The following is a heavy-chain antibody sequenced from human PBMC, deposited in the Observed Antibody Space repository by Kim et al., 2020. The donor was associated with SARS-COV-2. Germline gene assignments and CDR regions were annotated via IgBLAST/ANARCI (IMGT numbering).Heavy chain of an antibody. V-gene: IGHV6-1*01. CDR3: AREDISQLDY. D-gene: IGHD3-3*02. CDR1: GDSVSGKTVS. Sequence: SQTLSLTCAISGDSVSGKTVSWHWVRQSPSRGLEWLGRTYYRSKWLYDYSLSLQSRITINPDTSKNQFSLQVSSVAPEDTAVYYCAREDISQLDYWGKVT. J-gene: IGHJ4*02. CDR2: TYYRSKWLY.